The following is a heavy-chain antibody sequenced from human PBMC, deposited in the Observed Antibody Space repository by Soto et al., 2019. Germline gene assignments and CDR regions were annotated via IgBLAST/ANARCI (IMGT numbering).Heavy chain of an antibody. CDR3: ARDVIAVAGTSYYFDY. V-gene: IGHV4-31*03. D-gene: IGHD6-19*01. J-gene: IGHJ4*02. Sequence: QVQLQESGPGLVKPSQTLSLTCTVSGGSISSGGYYWSWIRQHPGKGLEWIGYIYYSGSTYYNPSLKSRVTIAVDTSKNPFSLKLSSVTAADTAVYYCARDVIAVAGTSYYFDYWGQGTLVTVSS. CDR1: GGSISSGGYY. CDR2: IYYSGST.